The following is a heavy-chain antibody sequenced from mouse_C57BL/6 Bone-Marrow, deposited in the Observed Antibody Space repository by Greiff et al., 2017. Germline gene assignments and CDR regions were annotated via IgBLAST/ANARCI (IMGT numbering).Heavy chain of an antibody. CDR2: IYPGDGDT. CDR3: ARGGFITTVVAPLGY. V-gene: IGHV1-82*01. Sequence: VQLQQSGPELVKPGASVKISCKASGYAFSSSWMNWVKQRPGKGLEWIGRIYPGDGDTNYNGKFKGKATLTVNKSSSTAYMELRSLTSEDSAVYYCARGGFITTVVAPLGYWGQGTTLTVSS. J-gene: IGHJ2*01. CDR1: GYAFSSSW. D-gene: IGHD1-1*01.